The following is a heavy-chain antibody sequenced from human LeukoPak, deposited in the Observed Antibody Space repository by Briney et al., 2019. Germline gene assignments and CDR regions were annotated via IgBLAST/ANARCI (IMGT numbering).Heavy chain of an antibody. J-gene: IGHJ4*02. CDR1: GFTLDDYA. D-gene: IGHD2-8*01. CDR2: ISWNSGSI. V-gene: IGHV3-9*01. Sequence: PGGSLRLSCAASGFTLDDYAMHWVRQAPGKGLEWVSGISWNSGSIGYADSVKGRFTISRDNAKNSLYLQMNSLRAEDTALYYCAATSRMGYFDYWGQGTLVTVSS. CDR3: AATSRMGYFDY.